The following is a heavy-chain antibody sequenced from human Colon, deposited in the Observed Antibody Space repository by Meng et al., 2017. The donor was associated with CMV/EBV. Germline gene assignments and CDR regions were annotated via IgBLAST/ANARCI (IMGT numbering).Heavy chain of an antibody. CDR3: ARDPSFITISGDLIYGLDV. V-gene: IGHV3-48*03. CDR1: GFTFSSYE. J-gene: IGHJ6*02. CDR2: ISSGGHTI. D-gene: IGHD3-3*01. Sequence: GGSLRLSCATSGFTFSSYEMNWVRQAPGKGLEWVSYISSGGHTINYADSVKGRFTISRDNAKNSLYLQMNSLRAEDTAVYYCARDPSFITISGDLIYGLDVWGQGTTVTVSS.